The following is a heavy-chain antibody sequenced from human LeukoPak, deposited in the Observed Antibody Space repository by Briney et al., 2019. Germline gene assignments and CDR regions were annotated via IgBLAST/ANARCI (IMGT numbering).Heavy chain of an antibody. Sequence: SETLSLTCTVSGGSISSYYWSWIRQPPGEGLEWIGYIYYSGSTNYNPSLKSRVTISVDTSKNQFSLKLSSVTAADTAVYYCARDGRDGYNLLGFDYWGQGTLVTVSS. V-gene: IGHV4-59*01. J-gene: IGHJ4*02. CDR2: IYYSGST. D-gene: IGHD5-24*01. CDR1: GGSISSYY. CDR3: ARDGRDGYNLLGFDY.